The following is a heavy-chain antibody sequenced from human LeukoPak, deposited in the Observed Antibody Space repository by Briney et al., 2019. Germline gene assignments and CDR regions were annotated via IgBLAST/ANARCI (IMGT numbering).Heavy chain of an antibody. V-gene: IGHV3-21*01. CDR1: GFTFSSYS. CDR3: ARGPGYSYGYDY. J-gene: IGHJ4*02. Sequence: GGSLRLSCAASGFTFSSYSMNWVRQAPGKGLEWVSSISSSSSYIHYADSVKGRFTISRDNAKNSLYLQMNSLRAEDTAVYYCARGPGYSYGYDYWGQGTLVTVSS. CDR2: ISSSSSYI. D-gene: IGHD5-18*01.